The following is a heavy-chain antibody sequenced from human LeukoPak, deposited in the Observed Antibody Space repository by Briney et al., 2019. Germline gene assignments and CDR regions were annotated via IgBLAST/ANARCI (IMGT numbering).Heavy chain of an antibody. V-gene: IGHV4-4*02. D-gene: IGHD2/OR15-2a*01. CDR2: IYHSGST. CDR3: ARANISDY. Sequence: PSETLSLTCAVTGASISNSNWWTWVRQPPGKGLEWIGEIYHSGSTNYNPSLKSRVTISVDTSKNQFSLKLSSVTAADTAVYYCARANISDYWGQGALVTVSS. CDR1: GASISNSNW. J-gene: IGHJ4*02.